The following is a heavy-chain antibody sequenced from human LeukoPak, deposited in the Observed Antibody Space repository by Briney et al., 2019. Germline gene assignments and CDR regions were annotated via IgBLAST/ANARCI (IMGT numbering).Heavy chain of an antibody. CDR1: GFTFNNYQ. D-gene: IGHD6-13*01. CDR3: AREALSSSWYGPDY. V-gene: IGHV3-48*03. J-gene: IGHJ4*02. Sequence: GGSLRLSCAASGFTFNNYQMNWVRQAPGKGLECISYISSSGRTIYYADSLKGRFTVSRDNAKNTLYLQMDSLRAEDTAVYYCAREALSSSWYGPDYWGQGTLVTVSA. CDR2: ISSSGRTI.